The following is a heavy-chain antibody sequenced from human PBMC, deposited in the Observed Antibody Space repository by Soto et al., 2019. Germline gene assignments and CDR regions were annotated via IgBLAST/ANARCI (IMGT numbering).Heavy chain of an antibody. V-gene: IGHV1-3*01. CDR1: GYTFTNYA. D-gene: IGHD3-9*01. Sequence: GASVKVSCKASGYTFTNYAMHWVRQAPGQRLEWMGWINAGNGNTKYSQKFQGRVTITRDTSASTAYMELSSLRSEDTAVYYCAAEIRYLDWTAVNYYYGMDVWGQGTTVTVAS. CDR3: AAEIRYLDWTAVNYYYGMDV. CDR2: INAGNGNT. J-gene: IGHJ6*02.